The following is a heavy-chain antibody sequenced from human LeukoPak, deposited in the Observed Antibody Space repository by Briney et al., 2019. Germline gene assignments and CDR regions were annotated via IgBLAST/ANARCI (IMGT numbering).Heavy chain of an antibody. CDR1: GGSISSYY. D-gene: IGHD6-6*01. Sequence: SETLSLTCTVSGGSISSYYWNWIRQPPGKGLEWIGYIYYPGSTKYNPSLKSRVTISLDLSEDQFSLRLTSVTAADTAVYYCARDHTHGSSSTWGQGTLVIVSS. CDR2: IYYPGST. J-gene: IGHJ5*02. V-gene: IGHV4-59*01. CDR3: ARDHTHGSSST.